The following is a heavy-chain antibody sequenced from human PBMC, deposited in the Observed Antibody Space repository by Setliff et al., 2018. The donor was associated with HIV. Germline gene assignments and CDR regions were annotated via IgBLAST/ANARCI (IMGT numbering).Heavy chain of an antibody. CDR3: ARDFGGYCSSMSCPGLFDP. CDR1: GYTFTSYY. J-gene: IGHJ5*02. CDR2: INPISGTA. D-gene: IGHD2-2*01. V-gene: IGHV1-46*01. Sequence: ASVKVSCKASGYTFTSYYMHWVRQAPGQGLEWMGIINPISGTANYAQKFQGRVTITTDESTSTAYMELSGLRSEDTAVYYCARDFGGYCSSMSCPGLFDPWGQGTLVTVSS.